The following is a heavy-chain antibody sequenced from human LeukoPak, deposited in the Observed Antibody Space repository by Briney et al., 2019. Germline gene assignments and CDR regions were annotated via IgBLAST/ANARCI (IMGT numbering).Heavy chain of an antibody. CDR2: ISGGGETT. J-gene: IGHJ4*02. V-gene: IGHV3-23*01. D-gene: IGHD4-17*01. CDR3: ARDYADHVGYFFFDY. Sequence: QPGGSLRLSCAASGFTFNNYAMNWVRQAPGKGLEWVSSISGGGETTYYADSAKGRFTISRDNSQNTLYLQMNSLRAEDTAVYYCARDYADHVGYFFFDYWGQGTLVTVSS. CDR1: GFTFNNYA.